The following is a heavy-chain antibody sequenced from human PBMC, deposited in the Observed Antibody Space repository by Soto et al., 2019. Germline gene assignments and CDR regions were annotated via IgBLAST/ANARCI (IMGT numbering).Heavy chain of an antibody. D-gene: IGHD6-19*01. CDR2: IRSEAYGGTA. Sequence: SLGLSCRASGFNFGDYAMGWFRQAPGKGLEWVGFIRSEAYGGTADYAASVRGRFTISRDDSESIAYLQMNGLKTEDTAVYYCTRAPTSGFDSWGQGTRVTVSS. V-gene: IGHV3-49*03. J-gene: IGHJ4*02. CDR1: GFNFGDYA. CDR3: TRAPTSGFDS.